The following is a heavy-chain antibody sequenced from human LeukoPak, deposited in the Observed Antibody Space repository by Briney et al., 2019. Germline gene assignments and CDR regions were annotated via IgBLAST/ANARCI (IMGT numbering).Heavy chain of an antibody. CDR3: ARDSDSSGYSMS. D-gene: IGHD3-22*01. J-gene: IGHJ5*02. V-gene: IGHV3-53*01. CDR2: IYSGGST. CDR1: GFTVSSNY. Sequence: PGGSLRLSCAASGFTVSSNYMSWVRQAPGKGLEWVSVIYSGGSTYYADSVKGRFTISRDNSKKTLYLQMNSLRAEDTAVYYCARDSDSSGYSMSWGQGTLVTVSS.